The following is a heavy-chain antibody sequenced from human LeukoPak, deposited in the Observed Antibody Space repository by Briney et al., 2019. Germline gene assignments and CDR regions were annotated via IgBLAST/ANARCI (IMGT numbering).Heavy chain of an antibody. CDR1: GFTFSDQS. CDR2: ISYNNLHI. V-gene: IGHV3-21*04. D-gene: IGHD4-17*01. J-gene: IGHJ4*02. CDR3: AKSVDYGDYFDY. Sequence: GGSLRLSCAASGFTFSDQSMNWVRQAPGKGLDWVSSISYNNLHIFYADSVKGRFTISRDNSKNTLYLQMNSLRAEDTAVYYCAKSVDYGDYFDYWGQGTLVTVSS.